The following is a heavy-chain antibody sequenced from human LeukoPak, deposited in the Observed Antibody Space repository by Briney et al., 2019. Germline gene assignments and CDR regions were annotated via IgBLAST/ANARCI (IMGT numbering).Heavy chain of an antibody. Sequence: SETLSLTCTVSGGSISSSSYYWGWIRQPPGKGLEWIGSISYSGSTYYNPSLKSRVTISLDTCKNQFSLKLSSVNAADTAVYYCARDPGFKDSSGFHYVVYYFDYWGQGTLVTVSS. CDR1: GGSISSSSYY. V-gene: IGHV4-39*07. CDR3: ARDPGFKDSSGFHYVVYYFDY. CDR2: ISYSGST. D-gene: IGHD3-22*01. J-gene: IGHJ4*02.